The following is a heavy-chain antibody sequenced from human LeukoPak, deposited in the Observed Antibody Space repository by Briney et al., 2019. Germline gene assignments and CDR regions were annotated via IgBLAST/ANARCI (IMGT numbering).Heavy chain of an antibody. J-gene: IGHJ4*02. CDR1: GYTFTGYY. CDR2: INPNSGGT. D-gene: IGHD3-16*01. Sequence: ASVKVSCKASGYTFTGYYMHWVRQAPGQGLEWMGWINPNSGGTNYAQKFQGRVTMTRDTSISTAYMELSRLRSDDTAVYYCVRDHYVSGNYVLDDYWGQGTLVTVSS. V-gene: IGHV1-2*02. CDR3: VRDHYVSGNYVLDDY.